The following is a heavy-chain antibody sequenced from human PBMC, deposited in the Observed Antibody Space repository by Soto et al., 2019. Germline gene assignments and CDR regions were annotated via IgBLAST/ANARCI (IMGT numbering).Heavy chain of an antibody. Sequence: SETLSLTCTVSGGSISSGDHYWSWVRQPPGKGLEWIAYIYHSGTTYYNPSLKSRVTMSVDTSKSQFSLKLSSVTAADTAVYYCATYYDSSGPTFDYWGQGALVTVSS. D-gene: IGHD3-22*01. V-gene: IGHV4-30-4*01. CDR2: IYHSGTT. J-gene: IGHJ4*02. CDR1: GGSISSGDHY. CDR3: ATYYDSSGPTFDY.